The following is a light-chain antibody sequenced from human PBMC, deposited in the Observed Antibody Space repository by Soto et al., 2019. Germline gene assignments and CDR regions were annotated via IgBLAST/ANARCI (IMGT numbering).Light chain of an antibody. CDR2: EVS. V-gene: IGLV2-14*01. Sequence: QSALTQPASVSGSPGQSITISCTGTSSDVGGYNYVSWYQQHPGKAPKVMIYEVSNRPSGVANRFSGSKSGNTASLTISGLQAEDEADYYCSSYTRSSDFVFGTGTKLTVL. J-gene: IGLJ1*01. CDR1: SSDVGGYNY. CDR3: SSYTRSSDFV.